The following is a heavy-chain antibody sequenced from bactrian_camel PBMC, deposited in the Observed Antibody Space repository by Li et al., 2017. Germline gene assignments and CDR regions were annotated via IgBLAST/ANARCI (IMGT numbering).Heavy chain of an antibody. Sequence: DVQLVESGGGLVQPGGSLRLSCVASGGTFSTYYTSWVRQAPGKGLEWVSGINTSGDRTHYADFVKGRFTVSRDNAKKNTVYLQMNSLKPEDTANYYCSASRGRMRLLPCPGQGTQVTVS. V-gene: IGHV3S40*01. J-gene: IGHJ4*01. D-gene: IGHD1*01. CDR1: GGTFSTYY. CDR2: INTSGDRT.